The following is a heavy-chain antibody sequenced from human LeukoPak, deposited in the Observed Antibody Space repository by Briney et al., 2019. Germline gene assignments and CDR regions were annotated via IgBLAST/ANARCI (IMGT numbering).Heavy chain of an antibody. CDR2: IYYSGST. J-gene: IGHJ3*02. CDR1: GGSISSGGYY. V-gene: IGHV4-31*03. Sequence: SETLSLTCTVSGGSISSGGYYWSWIRQHPGKGLEWIGYIYYSGSTYYNPSLKSRVTISVDTSKNQFSLKLSSVTAADTAVYYCARDMKLWFGELSWPFAFDIWGQGTMVTVSS. CDR3: ARDMKLWFGELSWPFAFDI. D-gene: IGHD3-10*01.